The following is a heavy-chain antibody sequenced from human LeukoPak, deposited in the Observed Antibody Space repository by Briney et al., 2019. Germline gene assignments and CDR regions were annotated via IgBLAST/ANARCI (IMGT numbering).Heavy chain of an antibody. Sequence: GGSLRLSCAASGFTFSDYYMSWIRQAPGKGLEWVSAISGSGGSTYYADSVKGRFTISRDNSKNTLYLQMNSLRAEDTAVYYCAKDIVPYYYGSGSSRGAFDIWGQGTMVTVSS. J-gene: IGHJ3*02. D-gene: IGHD3-10*01. CDR1: GFTFSDYY. CDR3: AKDIVPYYYGSGSSRGAFDI. V-gene: IGHV3-23*01. CDR2: ISGSGGST.